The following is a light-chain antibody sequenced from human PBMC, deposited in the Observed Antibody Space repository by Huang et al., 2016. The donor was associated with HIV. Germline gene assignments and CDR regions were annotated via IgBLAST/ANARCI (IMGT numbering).Light chain of an antibody. CDR3: QQYNTWPWT. CDR2: GAS. CDR1: ESVSTN. V-gene: IGKV3-15*01. Sequence: EIVMTQSPATLSVSPGDGATLSCRASESVSTNVAWYQQKPGQAPRLLIYGASTRAAGIPATFSGSGSAKEFSLTISSLQSEDFAFYHCQQYNTWPWTFGQGTKVEI. J-gene: IGKJ1*01.